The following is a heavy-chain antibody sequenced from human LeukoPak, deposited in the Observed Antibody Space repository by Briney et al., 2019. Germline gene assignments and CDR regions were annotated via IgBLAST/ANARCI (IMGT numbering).Heavy chain of an antibody. J-gene: IGHJ4*02. CDR3: ARDVRVYSSSSFDY. Sequence: SETLSLTCTVSGYSISSGYYWGWIRQPPGKGLEWIGSIYHSGSTYYNPSLKSRVTISVDRSKNQFSLKLSSVTAADTAVYYCARDVRVYSSSSFDYWGQGTLVTVSS. V-gene: IGHV4-38-2*02. CDR2: IYHSGST. D-gene: IGHD6-6*01. CDR1: GYSISSGYY.